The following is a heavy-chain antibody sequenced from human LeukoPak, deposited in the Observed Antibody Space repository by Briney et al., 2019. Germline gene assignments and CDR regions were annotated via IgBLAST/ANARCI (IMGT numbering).Heavy chain of an antibody. CDR1: GGTLNIYA. D-gene: IGHD3-22*01. CDR3: ARGPLYYYDSSGYIDY. CDR2: INPSGGST. Sequence: GASVKVSCKASGGTLNIYAITWVRPAPGQGLEWMGIINPSGGSTSYAQKFQGRVTMTRDMSTSTVYMELSSLRSEDTAVYYCARGPLYYYDSSGYIDYWGQGTLVTVSS. V-gene: IGHV1-46*02. J-gene: IGHJ4*02.